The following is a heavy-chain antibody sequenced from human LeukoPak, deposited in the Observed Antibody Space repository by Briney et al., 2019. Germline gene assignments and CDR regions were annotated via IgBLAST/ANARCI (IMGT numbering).Heavy chain of an antibody. CDR2: ISSSSSYI. D-gene: IGHD4/OR15-4a*01. Sequence: PGGSLRLSCAASGFTFSSYSMNWVRQAPGTGLEWVSFISSSSSYIYYADSVKGRFTISRDNAKNSLYLQMNSLRAEDTAVYYCAKSASAYYYMDVWGKGTTVTVSS. CDR3: AKSASAYYYMDV. J-gene: IGHJ6*03. CDR1: GFTFSSYS. V-gene: IGHV3-21*01.